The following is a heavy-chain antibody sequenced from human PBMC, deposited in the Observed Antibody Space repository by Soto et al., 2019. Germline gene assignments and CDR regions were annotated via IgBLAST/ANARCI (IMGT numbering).Heavy chain of an antibody. D-gene: IGHD3-3*01. CDR3: ARCGESDFWSGYYTAYYHYYYGMDV. V-gene: IGHV3-30-3*01. J-gene: IGHJ6*02. Sequence: GGSLRLSCASSGFTFSSYAMHWVRQAPGKGLEGVAVISYDGSNKYYADSVKGRFTISRDNSKNTLYLQMNSLRAEDTAVYYCARCGESDFWSGYYTAYYHYYYGMDVWGQGTTVTVSS. CDR1: GFTFSSYA. CDR2: ISYDGSNK.